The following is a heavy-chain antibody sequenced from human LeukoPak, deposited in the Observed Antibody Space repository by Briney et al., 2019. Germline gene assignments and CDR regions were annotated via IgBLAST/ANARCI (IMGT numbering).Heavy chain of an antibody. Sequence: ASVKVSCKASGYTFTSYDINWVRQATGQGLEWMGWMNPNSGNTGYVQKFQGRVTMTRNTSISTAYMELSSLRSEDTAVYYCARAQLWSLYYYYGMDVWGQGTTVTVSS. CDR1: GYTFTSYD. CDR3: ARAQLWSLYYYYGMDV. J-gene: IGHJ6*02. D-gene: IGHD5-18*01. CDR2: MNPNSGNT. V-gene: IGHV1-8*01.